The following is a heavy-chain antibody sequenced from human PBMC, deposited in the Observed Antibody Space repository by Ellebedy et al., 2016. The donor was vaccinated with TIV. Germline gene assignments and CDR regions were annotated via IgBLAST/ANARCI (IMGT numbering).Heavy chain of an antibody. CDR1: GYTFTSYG. CDR2: ISAYNGNT. CDR3: ARGFRYGSGRWPLDY. J-gene: IGHJ4*02. D-gene: IGHD4-23*01. Sequence: AASVKVSCKASGYTFTSYGISWVRRAPGQGLEWMGWISAYNGNTNYAQKLQGRVTMTTDTSTSTAYMELRSLRSDDTAVYYCARGFRYGSGRWPLDYWGQGTLVTVSS. V-gene: IGHV1-18*01.